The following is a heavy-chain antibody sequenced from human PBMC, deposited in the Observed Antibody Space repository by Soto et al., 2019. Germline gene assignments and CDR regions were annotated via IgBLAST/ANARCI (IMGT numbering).Heavy chain of an antibody. CDR2: IYYSGST. J-gene: IGHJ5*02. CDR3: ARGGYYDILTGYRWFDP. Sequence: SETLSLTCTVSGGSISSGGYYWSWIRQHPGKGLEWIGYIYYSGSTYYNPSLKSRVTISVDTSKNQFSLKLSSVTAADTAVYYCARGGYYDILTGYRWFDPWRQGTLVTVSS. CDR1: GGSISSGGYY. D-gene: IGHD3-9*01. V-gene: IGHV4-31*03.